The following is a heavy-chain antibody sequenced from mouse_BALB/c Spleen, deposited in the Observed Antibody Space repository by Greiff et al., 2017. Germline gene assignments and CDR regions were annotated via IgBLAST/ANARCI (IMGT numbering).Heavy chain of an antibody. V-gene: IGHV1S34*01. CDR2: ISCYNGAT. CDR1: GYSFTGYY. J-gene: IGHJ2*01. D-gene: IGHD2-4*01. Sequence: LVKTGASVKISCKASGYSFTGYYMHWVQQSHGKSLEWIGYISCYNGATSYNQKFKGKATFTVDTSSSTAYMQFNSLTSEDSAVYYCARGYYDYDWYFDYWGQGTTLTVSS. CDR3: ARGYYDYDWYFDY.